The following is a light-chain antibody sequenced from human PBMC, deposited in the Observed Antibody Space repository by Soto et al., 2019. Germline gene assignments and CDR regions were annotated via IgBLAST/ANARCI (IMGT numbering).Light chain of an antibody. CDR3: QHRNNWRWT. J-gene: IGKJ1*01. Sequence: EIVLTQSPAILSLSPGERATLSCRASQSVGRYLVWYQQKPGQAPSLLIYDASNRATGVPARFSGSGSGTDFTLTISSLESEDFAVYYCQHRNNWRWTFGQGTRVEIK. V-gene: IGKV3-11*01. CDR2: DAS. CDR1: QSVGRY.